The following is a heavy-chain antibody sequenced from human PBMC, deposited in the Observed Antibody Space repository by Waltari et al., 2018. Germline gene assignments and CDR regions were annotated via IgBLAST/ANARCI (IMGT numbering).Heavy chain of an antibody. CDR1: GGSISSHY. CDR2: IYYSGST. J-gene: IGHJ6*02. CDR3: ARDPAGYYYYYGMDV. V-gene: IGHV4-59*11. Sequence: QVQLQESGPGLVKPSETLSLTCTVSGGSISSHYWSWIRQPPGKGLEWIGYIYYSGSTNYTPSRKSRVTISVDTSKNQFLLKLSSVTAADTAVYYCARDPAGYYYYYGMDVWGQGTTVTVSS. D-gene: IGHD3-10*01.